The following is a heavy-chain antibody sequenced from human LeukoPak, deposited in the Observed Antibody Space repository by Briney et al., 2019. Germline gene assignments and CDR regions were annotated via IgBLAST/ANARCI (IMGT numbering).Heavy chain of an antibody. CDR1: GGSISSGGYY. V-gene: IGHV4-31*03. CDR3: ARRSYSNPTFDY. CDR2: IYYSGST. Sequence: SETLSLTCTVSGGSISSGGYYWSWIRQHPGKGLEWIGYIYYSGSTYYNPSLKSRVTISVDTSKNQFSLKLSSVTAADTAVYYCARRSYSNPTFDYWGQGTLVTVSS. D-gene: IGHD4-11*01. J-gene: IGHJ4*02.